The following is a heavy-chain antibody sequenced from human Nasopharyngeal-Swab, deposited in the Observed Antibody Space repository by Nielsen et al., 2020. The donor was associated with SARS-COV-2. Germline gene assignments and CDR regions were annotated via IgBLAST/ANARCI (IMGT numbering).Heavy chain of an antibody. D-gene: IGHD1-1*01. J-gene: IGHJ3*02. CDR2: INPSGGST. CDR3: ARDRFWTGAFDI. Sequence: ASVKVSCKASGYTFTSYYMHWVRQAPGQGLEWMGIINPSGGSTSYAQKFQGKVTMTRDTSTSTVYLELSSLRSEDTAVYYCARDRFWTGAFDIWGQGTMVTVSS. CDR1: GYTFTSYY. V-gene: IGHV1-46*01.